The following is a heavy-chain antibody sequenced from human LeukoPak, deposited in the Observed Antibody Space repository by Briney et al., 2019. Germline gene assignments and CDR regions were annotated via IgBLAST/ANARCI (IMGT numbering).Heavy chain of an antibody. V-gene: IGHV4-30-4*01. J-gene: IGHJ2*01. CDR3: ARQDIVVVRPDWYFDL. Sequence: PSETLSLTCTVSGGSISSGDYYWSWIRQPPGKGLEWIGYIYYSGSTYYNPSLKSRVTISVDTSKNQFSLKLSSVTAADTAVYYCARQDIVVVRPDWYFDLWGRGTLVTVSS. CDR2: IYYSGST. CDR1: GGSISSGDYY. D-gene: IGHD2-2*01.